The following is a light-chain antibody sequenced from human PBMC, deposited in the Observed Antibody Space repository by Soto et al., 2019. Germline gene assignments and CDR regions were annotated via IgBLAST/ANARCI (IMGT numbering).Light chain of an antibody. V-gene: IGKV3-20*01. Sequence: IVLTQSPGTLSLSPGERVTLSCRASQNVTTRLAWYQHKPGQAPRLLMSGASSRASGVPVRFSGSGSGTDFTLTISRLEPEDFALYYCQQYGGSPITFGLGTRLEIK. CDR1: QNVTTR. J-gene: IGKJ5*01. CDR2: GAS. CDR3: QQYGGSPIT.